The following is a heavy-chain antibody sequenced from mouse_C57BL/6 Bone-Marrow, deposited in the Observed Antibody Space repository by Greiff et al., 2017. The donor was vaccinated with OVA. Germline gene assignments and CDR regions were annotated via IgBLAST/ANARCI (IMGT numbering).Heavy chain of an antibody. D-gene: IGHD3-2*02. J-gene: IGHJ3*01. V-gene: IGHV1-76*01. CDR3: AREGDSSGYRFAY. CDR2: IYPGSGNT. Sequence: QVQLQQSGAELVRPGASVKLSCKASGYTFTDYYINWVKQRPGQGLEWIARIYPGSGNTYYNEKFKGKATLTAEKSSSTAYMQLSSLTSEDSAVYICAREGDSSGYRFAYWGQGTLVTVSA. CDR1: GYTFTDYY.